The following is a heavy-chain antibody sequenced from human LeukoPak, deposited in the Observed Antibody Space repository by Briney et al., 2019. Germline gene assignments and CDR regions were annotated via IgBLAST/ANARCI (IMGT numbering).Heavy chain of an antibody. CDR2: ISGSGGST. J-gene: IGHJ4*02. Sequence: GGSLRLSCAASRFTFSNFAMSWVRQAPGKGLEWVSAISGSGGSTYYADSVKGRFTISRDNSKNALFLQMNSLRAEDTAIYYCGKEEWELLRGGGPDHWGQGTLVTVSS. V-gene: IGHV3-23*01. D-gene: IGHD1-26*01. CDR3: GKEEWELLRGGGPDH. CDR1: RFTFSNFA.